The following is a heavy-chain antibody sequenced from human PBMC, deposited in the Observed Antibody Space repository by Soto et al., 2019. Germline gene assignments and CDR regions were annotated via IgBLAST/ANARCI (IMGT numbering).Heavy chain of an antibody. J-gene: IGHJ6*02. CDR1: GFTFDDYG. V-gene: IGHV3-9*01. CDR3: AKDVMTTVVAYGMDV. D-gene: IGHD4-17*01. Sequence: LRLSCAASGFTFDDYGMHWVRQAPGKGLEWVSGISWNSGRRAYVDSVKGRFTISRDNAKNSLYLQMNSLRAEDTALYYCAKDVMTTVVAYGMDVWGQGTPVTVSS. CDR2: ISWNSGRR.